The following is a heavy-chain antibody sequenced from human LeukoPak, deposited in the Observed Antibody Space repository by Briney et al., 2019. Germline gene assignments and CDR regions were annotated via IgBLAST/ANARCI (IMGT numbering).Heavy chain of an antibody. D-gene: IGHD6-13*01. CDR2: INPDSGGT. Sequence: ASVKVSCKASGYTFTGYYMHWVRQAPGQGLEWMGRINPDSGGTIYAQKFQGRVTMTRDKSISTAYMELSSLRSEDTAVYYCARKLVGSWLNPFDYWGQGTLVTVSS. CDR3: ARKLVGSWLNPFDY. J-gene: IGHJ4*02. V-gene: IGHV1-2*06. CDR1: GYTFTGYY.